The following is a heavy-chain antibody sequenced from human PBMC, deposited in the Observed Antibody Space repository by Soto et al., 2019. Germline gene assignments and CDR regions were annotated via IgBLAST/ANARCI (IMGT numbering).Heavy chain of an antibody. J-gene: IGHJ4*02. D-gene: IGHD3-3*01. CDR1: GYSISSGYY. CDR2: IYHSGST. Sequence: SETLSLTCAVSGYSISSGYYWGWIRQPPGEGLEWIGSIYHSGSTYYNPSLKSRVTISVDTSKNQFSLKLSSVTAADTAVYYCTSWLTIFGVVIIPDPHGWGQGTLVTVSS. V-gene: IGHV4-38-2*01. CDR3: TSWLTIFGVVIIPDPHG.